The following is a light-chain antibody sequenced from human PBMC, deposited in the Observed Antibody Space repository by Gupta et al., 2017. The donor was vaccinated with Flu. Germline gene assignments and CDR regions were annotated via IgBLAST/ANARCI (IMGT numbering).Light chain of an antibody. J-gene: IGKJ4*01. CDR1: QSISSW. V-gene: IGKV1-5*03. CDR2: KAS. Sequence: PSTLSASVGDRVTITCRASQSISSWLAWYQQKLGKALKILIQKASNLERGVPSRFTGSGSGTEFTLTISSLQPDDFAAHYFQQYSTSPLTFGGGTKVEIE. CDR3: QQYSTSPLT.